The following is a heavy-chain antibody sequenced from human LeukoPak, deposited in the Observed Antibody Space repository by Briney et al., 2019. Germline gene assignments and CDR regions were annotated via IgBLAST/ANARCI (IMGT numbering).Heavy chain of an antibody. D-gene: IGHD2-21*01. CDR1: GFTFSDYW. J-gene: IGHJ4*02. CDR3: ARGDRVGITTGHFDY. Sequence: GGALRLSCAASGFTFSDYWLTWVRQAPGKGREWGANIKQDGSEKYYVDSVKGRFTISRDDVKGSLFLQMDSLGDDDTAVYFCARGDRVGITTGHFDYWGQGALVAVSS. CDR2: IKQDGSEK. V-gene: IGHV3-7*03.